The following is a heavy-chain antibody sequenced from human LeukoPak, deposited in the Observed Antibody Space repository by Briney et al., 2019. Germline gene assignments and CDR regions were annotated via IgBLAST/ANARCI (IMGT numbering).Heavy chain of an antibody. Sequence: PSETLSLTCTVSGGSISSSPYYWAWIRQPPGKGLEWIGTIYYRGSTYSNPSLNSRVTISLDTSKNQFSLRLRSVTAADTALYYCARHYLSDGILSTFDPWGQGTLVTVSS. CDR2: IYYRGST. V-gene: IGHV4-39*01. CDR1: GGSISSSPYY. J-gene: IGHJ5*02. CDR3: ARHYLSDGILSTFDP. D-gene: IGHD2-2*01.